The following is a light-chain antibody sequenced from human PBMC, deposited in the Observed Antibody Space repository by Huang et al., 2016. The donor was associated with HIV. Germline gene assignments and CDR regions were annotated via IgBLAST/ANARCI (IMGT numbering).Light chain of an antibody. J-gene: IGKJ5*01. V-gene: IGKV1-39*01. CDR1: QSISTY. CDR2: SAF. Sequence: IQMTQSPTSLSASVGDRVSIACRASQSISTYWNWYQQKPGKAPKLLISSAFALHSGVPSRFSGSGSGTDFTLTIRGLQLDDFATYYCQQSYSALSSFGPGTRL. CDR3: QQSYSALSS.